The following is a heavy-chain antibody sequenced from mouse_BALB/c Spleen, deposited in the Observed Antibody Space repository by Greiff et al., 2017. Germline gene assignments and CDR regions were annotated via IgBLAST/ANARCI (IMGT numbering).Heavy chain of an antibody. V-gene: IGHV5-4*02. CDR2: ISDGGSYT. Sequence: EVQLVESGGGLVKPGGSLKLSCAASGFTFSDYYMYWVRQTPEKRLEWVATISDGGSYTYYPDSVKGRFTISRDNAKNNLYLQMSSLKSEDTAMYYCARGEVQAMDYWGQGTSVTVSS. CDR1: GFTFSDYY. D-gene: IGHD2-14*01. CDR3: ARGEVQAMDY. J-gene: IGHJ4*01.